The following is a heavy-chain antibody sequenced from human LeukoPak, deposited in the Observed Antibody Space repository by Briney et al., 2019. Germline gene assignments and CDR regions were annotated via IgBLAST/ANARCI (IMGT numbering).Heavy chain of an antibody. Sequence: GGSRRLSCAASGFTFSSYGMHWVRQAPGKGLEWVAVISYDGSNKYYADSVKGRFTISRDNSKNTLYLQMNSLRAEDTAVYYCAKGDSSGYLDYWGQGTLVTVSS. J-gene: IGHJ4*02. CDR3: AKGDSSGYLDY. CDR2: ISYDGSNK. V-gene: IGHV3-30*18. D-gene: IGHD3-22*01. CDR1: GFTFSSYG.